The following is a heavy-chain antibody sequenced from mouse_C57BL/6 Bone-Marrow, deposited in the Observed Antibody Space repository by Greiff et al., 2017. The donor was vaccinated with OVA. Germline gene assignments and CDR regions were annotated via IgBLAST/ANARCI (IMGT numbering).Heavy chain of an antibody. CDR2: ISSGGSYT. CDR3: ARLRPPYAMDY. V-gene: IGHV5-6*01. Sequence: EVKLMESGGDLVKPGGSLKLSCAASGFTFSSYGMSWVRQTPDKRLEWVATISSGGSYTDYPDSVKGRFTISRDNAKNTLYLQMSSLKSEDTAMYYCARLRPPYAMDYWGQGTSVTVSS. J-gene: IGHJ4*01. CDR1: GFTFSSYG.